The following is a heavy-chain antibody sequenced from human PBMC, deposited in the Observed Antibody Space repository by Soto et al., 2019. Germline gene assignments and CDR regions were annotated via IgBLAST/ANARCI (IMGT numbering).Heavy chain of an antibody. CDR2: LYYTGST. CDR1: GGSISDFY. Sequence: SETLSLTCNVSGGSISDFYWSWIRQSPGKRLEWIGYLYYTGSTNYNPALKSRVTISLDTSKNQFSLKLRSVTAADTAVYYCARGGGYDFRSSQAPPIDVWGQGTTVTVSS. V-gene: IGHV4-59*01. J-gene: IGHJ6*02. D-gene: IGHD3-3*01. CDR3: ARGGGYDFRSSQAPPIDV.